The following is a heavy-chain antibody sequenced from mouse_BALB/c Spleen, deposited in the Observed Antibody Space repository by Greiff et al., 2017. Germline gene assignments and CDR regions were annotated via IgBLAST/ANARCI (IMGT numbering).Heavy chain of an antibody. V-gene: IGHV5-17*02. J-gene: IGHJ4*01. Sequence: EVKVVESGGGLVQPGGSRKLSCAASGFTFSSFGMHWVRQAPEKGLEWVAYISSGSSTIYYADTVKGRFTISRDNPKNTLFLQMTSLRSEDTAMYYCARDDYDVYYAMDYWGQGTSVTVSS. CDR2: ISSGSSTI. CDR3: ARDDYDVYYAMDY. D-gene: IGHD2-4*01. CDR1: GFTFSSFG.